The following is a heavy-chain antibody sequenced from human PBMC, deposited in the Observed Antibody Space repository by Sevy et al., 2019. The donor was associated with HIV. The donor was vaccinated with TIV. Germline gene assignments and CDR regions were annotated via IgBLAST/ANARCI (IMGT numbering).Heavy chain of an antibody. D-gene: IGHD6-13*01. Sequence: GGSLRLSCAASGFGLSSYPMHWVRQAPGKGLEWVSVIAYDESTKYYGDSVRGRFTISRDNSKNTLYLQMNSLREEDTGVYYCARQGSSWTFDPWGQGSLVTVSS. CDR1: GFGLSSYP. CDR2: IAYDESTK. J-gene: IGHJ5*02. V-gene: IGHV3-30-3*01. CDR3: ARQGSSWTFDP.